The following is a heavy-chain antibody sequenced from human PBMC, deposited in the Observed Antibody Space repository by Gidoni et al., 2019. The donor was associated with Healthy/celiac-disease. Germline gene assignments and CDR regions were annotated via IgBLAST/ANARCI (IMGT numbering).Heavy chain of an antibody. CDR3: AKMGTIFGDYGMDV. CDR1: A. V-gene: IGHV3-23*01. J-gene: IGHJ6*02. D-gene: IGHD3-3*01. Sequence: AMSWVRQAPGKGLEWVSAISGSGGSTYYADSVKGRFTISRDNSKNTLYLQMNSLRAEDTAVYYCAKMGTIFGDYGMDVWGQGTTVTVSS. CDR2: ISGSGGST.